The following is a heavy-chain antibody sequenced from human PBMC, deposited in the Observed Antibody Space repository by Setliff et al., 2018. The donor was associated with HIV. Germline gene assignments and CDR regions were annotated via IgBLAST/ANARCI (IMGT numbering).Heavy chain of an antibody. CDR2: IHYSGST. CDR3: ARDRGTRYGSGKDFDS. CDR1: GGSVNIFY. J-gene: IGHJ4*02. V-gene: IGHV4-59*02. Sequence: SETLSLTCTVSGGSVNIFYWSWIRQPPGKGLEWLGYIHYSGSTYYNPTLKSRVTMSLDTSKNQFSLKVSSVTAADTAVYYCARDRGTRYGSGKDFDSWGQGILVTVSS. D-gene: IGHD3-10*01.